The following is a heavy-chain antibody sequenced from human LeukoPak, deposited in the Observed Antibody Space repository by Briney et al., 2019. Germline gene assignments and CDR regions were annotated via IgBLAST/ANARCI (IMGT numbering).Heavy chain of an antibody. D-gene: IGHD3-10*01. V-gene: IGHV3-9*03. J-gene: IGHJ4*02. CDR2: ISWNSGSI. Sequence: SLRLSCAASGFTFDDYAMHWVRQAPGKGLEWVSGISWNSGSIGYADSVKGRFTISRDNAKNSLYLQMNSLRAEDMALYYCPKDIGPGPFDSGDYFDYWGQGTLVTASS. CDR1: GFTFDDYA. CDR3: PKDIGPGPFDSGDYFDY.